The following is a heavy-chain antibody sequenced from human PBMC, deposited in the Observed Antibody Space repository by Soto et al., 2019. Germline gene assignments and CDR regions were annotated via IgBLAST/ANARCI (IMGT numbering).Heavy chain of an antibody. CDR1: GASTVSHYH. Sequence: QVQLQESGPGLVKPSQTLSLTCSVSGASTVSHYHWTWIRQPPGKGLEWMGYTFNSGTTFYNPSLTSRLSISMDPSGNHFSLELRSVTAADTAVYYCALALGPTTGLDYWGQGTLVTVSS. CDR3: ALALGPTTGLDY. J-gene: IGHJ4*02. D-gene: IGHD1-26*01. CDR2: TFNSGTT. V-gene: IGHV4-31*02.